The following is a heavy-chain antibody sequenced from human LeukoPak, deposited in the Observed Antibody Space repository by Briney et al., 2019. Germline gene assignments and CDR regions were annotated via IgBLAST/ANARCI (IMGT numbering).Heavy chain of an antibody. V-gene: IGHV4-34*01. J-gene: IGHJ4*02. CDR3: ARGLALYRNFDY. CDR2: INHSGST. Sequence: SETLSLTCAVYGGSFSGYYWSWIRQPPGKGLEWIGEINHSGSTNYNPSLKSRVTISVDTSKNQFSLKLSSVTAADTAVYYCARGLALYRNFDYWGQGTLATVSS. CDR1: GGSFSGYY. D-gene: IGHD3-16*02.